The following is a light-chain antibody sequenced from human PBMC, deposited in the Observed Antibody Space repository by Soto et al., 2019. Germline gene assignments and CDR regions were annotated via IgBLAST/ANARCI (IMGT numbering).Light chain of an antibody. CDR2: DAS. V-gene: IGKV3-11*01. CDR1: QSVSNSY. J-gene: IGKJ1*01. CDR3: QQYNNWLRT. Sequence: EIVVTQSAGTLSLYTGERATLSCRASQSVSNSYLAWYQQKPGQAPRLLIYDASNRATGIPARFRGSGSGTDFTLTISSLEPEDCAVYYCQQYNNWLRTFCQVTMVAIK.